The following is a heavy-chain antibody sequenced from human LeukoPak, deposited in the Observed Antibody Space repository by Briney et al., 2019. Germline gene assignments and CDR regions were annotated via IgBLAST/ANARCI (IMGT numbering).Heavy chain of an antibody. CDR1: GFTFSSYS. D-gene: IGHD5/OR15-5a*01. V-gene: IGHV3-48*01. J-gene: IGHJ6*03. Sequence: PGGSLRLSCAASGFTFSSYSMNWVRQAPAEGLEWVSYISSSSSTIYYADSVKGRFTISRDNATNSLYLQMNSLRAEDTAVYYCAGDLPPYSTTPRYMDVWGKGTTVTVSS. CDR2: ISSSSSTI. CDR3: AGDLPPYSTTPRYMDV.